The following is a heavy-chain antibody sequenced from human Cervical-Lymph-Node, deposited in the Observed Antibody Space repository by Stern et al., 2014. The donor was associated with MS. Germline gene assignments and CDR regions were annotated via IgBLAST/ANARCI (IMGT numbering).Heavy chain of an antibody. CDR3: ARSPRTFGGVAFTFDI. V-gene: IGHV1-69*01. CDR2: IIPIFDIA. J-gene: IGHJ3*02. CDR1: GGSFSSYP. Sequence: QVQLVESGAEVKKSGSSVKVSCKASGGSFSSYPITWVRQAPGQGLEWMGGIIPIFDIANYAQKFQGRVPITADETMNTAYMELSSLRSDDTAVYYCARSPRTFGGVAFTFDIWGQGTMVTVSS. D-gene: IGHD3-16*01.